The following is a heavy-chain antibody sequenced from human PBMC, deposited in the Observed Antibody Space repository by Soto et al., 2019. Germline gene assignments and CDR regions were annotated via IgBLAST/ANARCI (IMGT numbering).Heavy chain of an antibody. Sequence: GGSLRLSCVGSGFSFRKYAMNWVRQAPGKGLEWVSGISGSGGSGRGFYADPVKGRFTISRDNSKNTLYLEMNSLRAEDTAVYYCAKDLDDYSSAIDFWGQGTLVTVSS. J-gene: IGHJ4*02. D-gene: IGHD4-4*01. CDR1: GFSFRKYA. CDR3: AKDLDDYSSAIDF. V-gene: IGHV3-23*01. CDR2: ISGSGGSGRG.